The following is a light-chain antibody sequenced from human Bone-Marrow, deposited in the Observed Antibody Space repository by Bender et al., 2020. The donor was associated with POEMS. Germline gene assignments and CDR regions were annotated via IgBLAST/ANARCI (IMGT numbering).Light chain of an antibody. CDR2: EGN. Sequence: QSALTQPASVSGSLGQSVTISCTGTSSDIGSYNLVSWYQQHPGKAPKLMLYEGNKRPSGVSNRFSAPKSGNTASLTISGLQAEDEADYYCCSYAGIGTVFGGGTRATVL. CDR3: CSYAGIGTV. CDR1: SSDIGSYNL. V-gene: IGLV2-23*01. J-gene: IGLJ2*01.